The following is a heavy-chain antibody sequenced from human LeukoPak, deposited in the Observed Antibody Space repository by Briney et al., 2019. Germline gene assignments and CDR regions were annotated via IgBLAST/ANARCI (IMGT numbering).Heavy chain of an antibody. CDR3: ASLSTGYSSGWYNNFDY. J-gene: IGHJ4*02. D-gene: IGHD6-19*01. V-gene: IGHV3-30*04. CDR2: ISYDGSNK. Sequence: GRSLRLSCAASGFTFSSYAVHWVRQAPGKGLEWVAVISYDGSNKYYADSVKGRFTISRDNARNSLYLQMNSLRAEDTAVYYCASLSTGYSSGWYNNFDYWGQGTLVTVSS. CDR1: GFTFSSYA.